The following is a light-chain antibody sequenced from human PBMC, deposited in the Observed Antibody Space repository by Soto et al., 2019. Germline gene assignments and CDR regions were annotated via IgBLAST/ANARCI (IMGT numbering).Light chain of an antibody. CDR1: QRLXSN. CDR2: DAS. Sequence: IGLTQCTCTLSLSPGESATLSCRASQRLXSNFAWYQQKPGQAPRLLXDDASTSATGSPDRFSGSGSATDFTPTISRLDPEDFAAFYFQQYAVATRTFGQGTRLEI. CDR3: QQYAVATRT. V-gene: IGKV3-20*01. J-gene: IGKJ5*01.